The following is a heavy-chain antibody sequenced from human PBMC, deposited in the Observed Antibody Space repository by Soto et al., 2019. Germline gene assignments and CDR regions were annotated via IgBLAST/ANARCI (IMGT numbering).Heavy chain of an antibody. CDR3: ARVYAAGRGDY. V-gene: IGHV4-59*01. J-gene: IGHJ4*02. Sequence: QVQLQESGPGLVKPSETLSLTCTVSGGSISSYYWSWIRQPPGKGLEWIGYIYYSGSTKYNPSPRSRVTISVYTSKSQFSLKLTSVTAADTAVYYCARVYAAGRGDYWGQGTLVTVSS. CDR2: IYYSGST. CDR1: GGSISSYY. D-gene: IGHD6-13*01.